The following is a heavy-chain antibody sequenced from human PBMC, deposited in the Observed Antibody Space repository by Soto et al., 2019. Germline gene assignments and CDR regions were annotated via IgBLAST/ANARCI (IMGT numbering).Heavy chain of an antibody. Sequence: SETLSLTCFVSGGSISNSNWWRFVRQPPGKGLEWSGEIYHNSSTNYNPSLKSRVTISVDKSKNQFSLKLSSVTAADTAVYYCARVPLLYYYDSSGYYRGNWFDPWGQGTLVTVSS. J-gene: IGHJ5*02. CDR3: ARVPLLYYYDSSGYYRGNWFDP. CDR1: GGSISNSNW. D-gene: IGHD3-22*01. V-gene: IGHV4-4*02. CDR2: IYHNSST.